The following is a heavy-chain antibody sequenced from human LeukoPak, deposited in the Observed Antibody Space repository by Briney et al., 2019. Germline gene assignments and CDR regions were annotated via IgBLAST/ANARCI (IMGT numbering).Heavy chain of an antibody. CDR1: GFTFGDYA. CDR3: AKELEHSNSAGDY. V-gene: IGHV3-23*01. Sequence: GGSLRLSCTGSGFTFGDYAMAWVRQAPGKGLEWVSHISGSGGIAYYADSVKGRFTISRDNSKNTLYLQMNSLRAEDTAIYYCAKELEHSNSAGDYWGQGTLVTVSS. CDR2: ISGSGGIA. J-gene: IGHJ4*02. D-gene: IGHD6-6*01.